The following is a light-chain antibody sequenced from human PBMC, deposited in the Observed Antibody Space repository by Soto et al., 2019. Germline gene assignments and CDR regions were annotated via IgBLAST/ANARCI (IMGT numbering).Light chain of an antibody. CDR3: NSYTSSSTVV. V-gene: IGLV2-14*01. CDR2: EVS. J-gene: IGLJ2*01. Sequence: QSALTQPASVSGSPGQSITISCTGTSSDVGGYNYVSWYQQYPGKAPKLIIYEVSNRPSGVSNRFSGSKSGNTASLTISGLQGEDDADYYCNSYTSSSTVVFGGGTKLTVL. CDR1: SSDVGGYNY.